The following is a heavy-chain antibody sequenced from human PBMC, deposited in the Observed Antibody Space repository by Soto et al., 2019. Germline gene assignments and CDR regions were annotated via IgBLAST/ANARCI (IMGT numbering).Heavy chain of an antibody. V-gene: IGHV1-18*01. Sequence: QVQLVQSGAEVKKPGASVKVSCKASGFTFSNYGITWLRQVPGQGLEGMGWISAYNGNTVHAQEYQGRLTMTTDTSKSSAYLELRSLRPDDTAVYYCARPQNDILTDSYTNYFDPWGQGTLVTVSS. J-gene: IGHJ5*02. CDR1: GFTFSNYG. CDR3: ARPQNDILTDSYTNYFDP. CDR2: ISAYNGNT. D-gene: IGHD3-9*01.